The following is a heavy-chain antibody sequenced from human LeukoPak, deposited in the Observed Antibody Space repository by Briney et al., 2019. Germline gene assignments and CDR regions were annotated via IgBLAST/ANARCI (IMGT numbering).Heavy chain of an antibody. V-gene: IGHV4-34*01. Sequence: SETLSLTCAVYGGSFSGYYWSWIRQPPGKGLEWIGEINHSGSTNYNPSLKSRVTISVGTSKNQFSLKLSSVTAADTAVYYCASEALALAYCGGDCYSWGQGTLVTVSS. J-gene: IGHJ5*02. D-gene: IGHD2-21*01. CDR2: INHSGST. CDR1: GGSFSGYY. CDR3: ASEALALAYCGGDCYS.